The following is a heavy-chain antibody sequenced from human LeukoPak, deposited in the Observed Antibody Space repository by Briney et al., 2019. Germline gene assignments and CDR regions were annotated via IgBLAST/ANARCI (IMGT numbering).Heavy chain of an antibody. Sequence: KPSQTLSLTCTVSGGSISSGDYYWSWIRQPPGKGLEWIGYIYYSGSTYYNPSLKSRVTISVDTSKNQFSLKLSSVTAADTAVYYCAREGCSSTSCPAPFDYWGQGTLVTVSS. V-gene: IGHV4-30-4*08. CDR3: AREGCSSTSCPAPFDY. J-gene: IGHJ4*02. CDR2: IYYSGST. D-gene: IGHD2-2*01. CDR1: GGSISSGDYY.